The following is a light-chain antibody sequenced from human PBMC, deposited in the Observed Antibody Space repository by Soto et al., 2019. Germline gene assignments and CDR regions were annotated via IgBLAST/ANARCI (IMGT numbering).Light chain of an antibody. CDR1: QSVSSN. V-gene: IGKV3-20*01. Sequence: VLTQSPGTLSLSPGERATLSCRASQSVSSNLAWYQQKPGQAPRLLIYGASTRATGIPARFSGSGSGTDFTLTISRLEPEDFAVYYCQQYGSSPGTFGQGTRLEIK. CDR2: GAS. CDR3: QQYGSSPGT. J-gene: IGKJ5*01.